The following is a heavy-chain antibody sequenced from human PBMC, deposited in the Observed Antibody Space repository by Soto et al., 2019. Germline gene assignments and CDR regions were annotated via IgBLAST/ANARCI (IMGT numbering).Heavy chain of an antibody. J-gene: IGHJ4*02. V-gene: IGHV3-48*01. CDR2: ISSSSSTI. CDR3: ARGLKGYYFDY. Sequence: GGSLRLSCAASGFTFSSYSMNWVRQAPGKGLEWVSYISSSSSTIHYADYVKGRFTISKDEAKNSLYLQMNSLRAEDTAVYYCARGLKGYYFDYWGQGTLVTVSS. CDR1: GFTFSSYS.